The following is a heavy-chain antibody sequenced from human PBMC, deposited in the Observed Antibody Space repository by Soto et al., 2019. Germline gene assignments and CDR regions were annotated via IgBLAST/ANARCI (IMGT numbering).Heavy chain of an antibody. CDR3: ARHVTTVTREDYYYYGMDV. CDR2: IYYSGST. J-gene: IGHJ6*02. Sequence: SETLSLTCTVSGGSISSSSYYWGWIRQPPGKGLEWIGSIYYSGSTYYNPSLKSRVTISVDTSKNQFSLKLSSVTAADTAVYYCARHVTTVTREDYYYYGMDVWGQGTTVTVSS. D-gene: IGHD4-17*01. V-gene: IGHV4-39*01. CDR1: GGSISSSSYY.